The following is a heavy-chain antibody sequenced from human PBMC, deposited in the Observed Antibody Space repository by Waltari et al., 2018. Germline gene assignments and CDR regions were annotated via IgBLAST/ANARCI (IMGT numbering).Heavy chain of an antibody. CDR3: AKSLEPDRLRYGMDV. CDR2: VNVEGGGT. J-gene: IGHJ6*02. D-gene: IGHD6-6*01. CDR1: GFPFSSYA. Sequence: EVQLLESGGGLSQPGGSLRLSCAASGFPFSSYAMSWVRQAPGEGVRVVSGVNVEGGGTYYANAVRGRFTSSRDNSKNTLYLQMYSLRAEDTAIYYCAKSLEPDRLRYGMDVWGQGTTVTVSS. V-gene: IGHV3-23*01.